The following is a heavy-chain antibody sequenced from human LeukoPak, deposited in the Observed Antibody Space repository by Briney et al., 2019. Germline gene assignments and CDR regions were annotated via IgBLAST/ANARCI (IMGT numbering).Heavy chain of an antibody. CDR2: IGTTGDT. D-gene: IGHD3-22*01. J-gene: IGHJ4*02. V-gene: IGHV3-13*01. Sequence: GGSLRLSCAASGFTFSSYDMHWVRHAAGKGLEWVSGIGTTGDTYYPGSVKGRFTISRDNAKNSLYLQMNSLRAEDTAVYYCASTPAQSGYYYFVDYWGQGTLVTVSS. CDR3: ASTPAQSGYYYFVDY. CDR1: GFTFSSYD.